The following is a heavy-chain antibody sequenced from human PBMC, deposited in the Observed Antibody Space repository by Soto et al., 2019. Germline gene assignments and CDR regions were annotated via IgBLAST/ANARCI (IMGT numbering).Heavy chain of an antibody. V-gene: IGHV3-49*03. J-gene: IGHJ4*02. CDR1: GFTFADYA. CDR3: TRGRVSLDY. CDR2: IRSKDYGEAK. Sequence: SGGSLRLSCTGSGFTFADYALNWFRQAPGKGLEWVAIIRSKDYGEAKDYAASVKGRFTISRDDSKNIAYLQMNSLKTEDTAVYYCTRGRVSLDYWGQGAQVTVSS.